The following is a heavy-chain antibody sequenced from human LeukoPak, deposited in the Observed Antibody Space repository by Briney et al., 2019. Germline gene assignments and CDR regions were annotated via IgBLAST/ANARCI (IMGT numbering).Heavy chain of an antibody. D-gene: IGHD1-1*01. CDR1: GGSIQRNTYY. CDR2: IYYSGNT. CDR3: ARQVEPKYYYCYMDV. Sequence: SATLSLTCTVSGGSIQRNTYYWAWVRQPPGKGLEWIGSIYYSGNTYYNASLQSRVTMSVDTSKNQFSLKLTSVIAADTAVYYCARQVEPKYYYCYMDVWGKGTTVTISS. V-gene: IGHV4-39*01. J-gene: IGHJ6*03.